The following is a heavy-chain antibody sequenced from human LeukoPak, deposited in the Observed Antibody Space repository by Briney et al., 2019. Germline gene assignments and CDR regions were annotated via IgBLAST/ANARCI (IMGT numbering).Heavy chain of an antibody. Sequence: GSQRLSCAASGFTVSSNYMSWVRQAPGKGLEWVSVIYSGGSTYYADSVKGRFTISRDNSKNTLYLQMNSLRAEDTAVYYCARAPGSSWPPSLDYWGQGTLVTVSS. CDR1: GFTVSSNY. CDR3: ARAPGSSWPPSLDY. J-gene: IGHJ4*02. CDR2: IYSGGST. D-gene: IGHD6-13*01. V-gene: IGHV3-53*01.